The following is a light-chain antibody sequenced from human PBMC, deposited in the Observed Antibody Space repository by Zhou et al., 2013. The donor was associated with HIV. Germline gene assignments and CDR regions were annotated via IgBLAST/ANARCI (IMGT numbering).Light chain of an antibody. CDR3: QQRSNWPLT. J-gene: IGKJ4*01. CDR2: DAS. Sequence: EIVLTQSPGTLSLSPGERATLSCRASQSVGSSYFAWYQQKPGQAPRLLIYDASSRAIGIPDRFSGSGSGTDFTLTISRLEPEDFAVYYCQQRSNWPLTFGGGTKVEIK. V-gene: IGKV3D-20*02. CDR1: QSVGSSY.